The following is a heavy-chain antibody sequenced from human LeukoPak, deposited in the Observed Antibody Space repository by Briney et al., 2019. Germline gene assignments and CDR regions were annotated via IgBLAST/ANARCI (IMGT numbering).Heavy chain of an antibody. D-gene: IGHD6-13*01. V-gene: IGHV4-59*01. J-gene: IGHJ4*02. CDR2: FYYSGTT. Sequence: SETLSLTCTVSGGSISSYYWSWIRQPPGKGLEWIGYFYYSGTTNYNPSLKSRVTISVDTSKNQFSLKLSSVTAADTAVYYCARGVYIAAAQYAYWGQGTLVTVSS. CDR1: GGSISSYY. CDR3: ARGVYIAAAQYAY.